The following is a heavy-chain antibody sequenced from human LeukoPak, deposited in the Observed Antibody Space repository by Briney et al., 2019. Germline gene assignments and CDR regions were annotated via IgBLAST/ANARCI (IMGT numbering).Heavy chain of an antibody. Sequence: ASVKVSCKASGYTFTSYYMHWVRQAPGQGLEWMGIINPNSGNTGYAQKFQGRVTMTRNTSISTAYMELSSLRSEDAAVYYCARGRNYYDSSGNDYWGQGTLVTVSS. CDR1: GYTFTSYY. J-gene: IGHJ4*02. CDR3: ARGRNYYDSSGNDY. D-gene: IGHD3-22*01. V-gene: IGHV1-8*02. CDR2: INPNSGNT.